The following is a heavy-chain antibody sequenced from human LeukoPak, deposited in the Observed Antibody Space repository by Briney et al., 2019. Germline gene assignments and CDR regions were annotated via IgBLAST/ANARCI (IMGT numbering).Heavy chain of an antibody. CDR1: GFTFSSYG. D-gene: IGHD2-15*01. CDR3: AKDIDYGDY. Sequence: GGSLRLSCAASGFTFSSYGMHWVRQAPGKGLEWVAFIRYDGRNKYYADSVKGRLTISRDNSKNTLYLQMNSLRAEDTAVYYCAKDIDYGDYWGQGTLVTVSS. V-gene: IGHV3-30*02. CDR2: IRYDGRNK. J-gene: IGHJ4*02.